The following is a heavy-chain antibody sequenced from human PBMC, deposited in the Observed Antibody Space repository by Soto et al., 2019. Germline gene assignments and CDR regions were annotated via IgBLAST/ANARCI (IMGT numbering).Heavy chain of an antibody. V-gene: IGHV3-64D*06. CDR2: ISSNGGST. CDR1: LFTFRIYA. Sequence: GGPLRLSCSASLFTFRIYAMHCFRQAPGKGLEYVSAISSNGGSTYYADSVKGRFTISRDNSKNTLYLQMSSLRAEDTAVYYCVNPPGSAGLRYYYYYGMDVWGQGTTVTVSS. J-gene: IGHJ6*02. D-gene: IGHD1-20*01. CDR3: VNPPGSAGLRYYYYYGMDV.